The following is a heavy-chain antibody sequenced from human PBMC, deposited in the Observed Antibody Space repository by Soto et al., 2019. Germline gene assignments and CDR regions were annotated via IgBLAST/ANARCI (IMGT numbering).Heavy chain of an antibody. V-gene: IGHV3-48*01. J-gene: IGHJ5*02. D-gene: IGHD3-10*01. Sequence: PGESLKISCAASGFTFSSYSMNWVRQAPGKGLEWVSYISSSSSTIYYADSVKGRFTISRDNAKNSLYLQMNSLRAEDTAVYYFARDSSDYYGSGSYGGGNWFDPWGQGTLVTVSS. CDR1: GFTFSSYS. CDR3: ARDSSDYYGSGSYGGGNWFDP. CDR2: ISSSSSTI.